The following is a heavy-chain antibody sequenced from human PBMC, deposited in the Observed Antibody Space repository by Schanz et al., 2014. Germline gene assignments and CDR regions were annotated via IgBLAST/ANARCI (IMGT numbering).Heavy chain of an antibody. V-gene: IGHV3-74*01. CDR3: ARDAPYPIDL. CDR1: GFTFSSHW. CDR2: INSVGSNT. J-gene: IGHJ2*01. Sequence: EVQLVQSGGGLVQPGGSLRLSCAASGFTFSSHWMHWVRQDPGKGLVWVARINSVGSNTDYADSVTGRFTISRDNAKSTLYLQTNSQRAEDTAIYDCARDAPYPIDLWGRGTLITVSS.